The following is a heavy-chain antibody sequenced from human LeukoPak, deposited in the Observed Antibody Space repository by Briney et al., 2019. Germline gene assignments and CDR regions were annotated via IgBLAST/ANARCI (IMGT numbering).Heavy chain of an antibody. CDR1: SFSISNGFY. V-gene: IGHV4-38-2*02. CDR2: VFYSGVT. J-gene: IGHJ4*02. Sequence: SETLSLTCVVSSFSISNGFYWVWIRQPPGKGLEWIGNVFYSGVTYYNPSLMSRVTISVDTSKNQFSLKLISVTAADTAVYYCARDRGGRTGYASGDFDFWGQGVLVTVSS. D-gene: IGHD5-12*01. CDR3: ARDRGGRTGYASGDFDF.